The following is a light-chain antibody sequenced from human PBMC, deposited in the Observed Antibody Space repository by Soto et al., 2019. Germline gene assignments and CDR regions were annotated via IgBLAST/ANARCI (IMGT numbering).Light chain of an antibody. J-gene: IGKJ1*01. V-gene: IGKV1-6*01. Sequence: AIQVTQSPSSLSASVGDRVTISCRASQGIGNDLGWYQQKPGKAPKLLIYEASTLQTGVASRFSGSGSGTDFTLTISRLQPEDFATYYCLQDYVYPWTFGQGIKVEVK. CDR2: EAS. CDR1: QGIGND. CDR3: LQDYVYPWT.